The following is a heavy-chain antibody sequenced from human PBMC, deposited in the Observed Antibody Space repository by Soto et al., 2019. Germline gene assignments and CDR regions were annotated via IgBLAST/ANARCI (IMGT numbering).Heavy chain of an antibody. Sequence: EVQLLESGGGLVQPGGSLRLSCAASGFTFKTFAMSWVRQAPGKGLEWVAAITGFGSTTYYADSLQGRFTVSRDNSNDTLYLHMDSLRADDTAVYYWAKVRPSLGGTGRGAMDVWGQGTTVTVSS. CDR3: AKVRPSLGGTGRGAMDV. D-gene: IGHD3-16*01. J-gene: IGHJ6*02. V-gene: IGHV3-23*01. CDR2: ITGFGSTT. CDR1: GFTFKTFA.